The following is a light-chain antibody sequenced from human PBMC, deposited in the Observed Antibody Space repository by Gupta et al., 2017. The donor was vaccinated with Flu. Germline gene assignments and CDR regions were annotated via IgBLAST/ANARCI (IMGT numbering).Light chain of an antibody. V-gene: IGKV1D-16*01. CDR3: QQYNSYPRT. J-gene: IGKJ4*01. CDR2: AAS. Sequence: FAWYEQKPENAPKPLIYAASTSPSQVPSRFRGRGSGTDFPFTISSLQPEECATSYCQQYNSYPRTFGGGS.